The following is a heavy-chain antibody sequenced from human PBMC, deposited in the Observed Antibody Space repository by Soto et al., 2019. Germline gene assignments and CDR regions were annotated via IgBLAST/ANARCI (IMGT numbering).Heavy chain of an antibody. CDR2: MFYSGLT. CDR1: GYSVSSSDYY. D-gene: IGHD2-15*01. CDR3: APLSVSLSGPYGIHV. V-gene: IGHV4-39*01. J-gene: IGHJ6*02. Sequence: SETLSLTCIVSGYSVSSSDYYWSWIRQPPGKGLEWIGSMFYSGLTYYNPSLKSRVTLSVDTSKNQFSVRLNSVTAADTAVYYCAPLSVSLSGPYGIHVWGQGTTVTVSS.